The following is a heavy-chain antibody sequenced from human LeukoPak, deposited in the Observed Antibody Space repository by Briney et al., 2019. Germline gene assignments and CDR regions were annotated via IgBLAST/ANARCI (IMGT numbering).Heavy chain of an antibody. CDR2: LIVGNGNQ. D-gene: IGHD5-18*01. V-gene: IGHV3-48*01. CDR3: AKDGRRGEGSYGTDDY. Sequence: PGGSLRLSCAASGFVFSSYSMNWVHQAPGKGLEWVSFLIVGNGNQHYADSVKGRFTISRDDAKNSLYLQMNSLRAEDTAVYYCAKDGRRGEGSYGTDDYWGQGTLVAVSS. J-gene: IGHJ4*02. CDR1: GFVFSSYS.